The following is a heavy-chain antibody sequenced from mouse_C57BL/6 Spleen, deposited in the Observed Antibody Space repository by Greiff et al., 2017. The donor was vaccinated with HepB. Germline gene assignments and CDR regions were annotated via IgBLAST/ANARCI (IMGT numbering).Heavy chain of an antibody. Sequence: QVQLQQSGAELVKPGASVKISCKASGYAFSSYWMNWVKQRPGKGLEWIGQIYPGDGDTNYNGKFKGKATLTADKSSSTAYMQLSSLTSEDSAVYFCARLDGSYWYFDVWGTGTTVTVSS. J-gene: IGHJ1*03. V-gene: IGHV1-80*01. CDR2: IYPGDGDT. CDR3: ARLDGSYWYFDV. D-gene: IGHD2-3*01. CDR1: GYAFSSYW.